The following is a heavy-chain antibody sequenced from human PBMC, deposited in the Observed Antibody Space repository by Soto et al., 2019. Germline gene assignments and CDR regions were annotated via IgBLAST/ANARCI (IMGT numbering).Heavy chain of an antibody. CDR1: GYNFTSYA. V-gene: IGHV1-3*01. CDR3: ARVGYFDNDGFPRPYDY. Sequence: QVQLVQSGAEVKKPGASVKVSCQASGYNFTSYAIYWVRQAPGQRLEWMGWIHGGNDNTRSSRKFQERLTITKDTSASTVFMELGSLRFEDTAVYYCARVGYFDNDGFPRPYDYWGQGTLLTVSS. D-gene: IGHD3-22*01. J-gene: IGHJ4*02. CDR2: IHGGNDNT.